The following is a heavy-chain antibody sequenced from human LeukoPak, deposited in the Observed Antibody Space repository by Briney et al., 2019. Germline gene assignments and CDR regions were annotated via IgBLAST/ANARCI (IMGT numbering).Heavy chain of an antibody. J-gene: IGHJ4*02. CDR1: GGSISSYY. Sequence: SETLSLTCSVSGGSISSYYWSWTRQSPEKGVEWIGYIYYSGSTNYNPSLKSRVTISVDTSKKQVSLNLSSVTAADTAVYYCASIPLRRGDWYFNYWGQGTLVSVSS. CDR2: IYYSGST. D-gene: IGHD2-21*02. CDR3: ASIPLRRGDWYFNY. V-gene: IGHV4-59*01.